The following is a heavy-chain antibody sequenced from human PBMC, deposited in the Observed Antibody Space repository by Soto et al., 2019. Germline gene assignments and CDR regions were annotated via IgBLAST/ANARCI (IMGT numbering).Heavy chain of an antibody. CDR3: ARRGSGSYYDY. V-gene: IGHV3-23*01. CDR1: GFTFSSYA. CDR2: ISGSGGST. J-gene: IGHJ4*02. Sequence: EVQLLESGGGLVQPGGSLRLSCAASGFTFSSYAMRWVRQAPVKGLEWVSAISGSGGSTYYADSVKGRFTISRDNSKNTLYLQMNSLREEDTAVYYCARRGSGSYYDYWGQGTRVTVSS. D-gene: IGHD1-26*01.